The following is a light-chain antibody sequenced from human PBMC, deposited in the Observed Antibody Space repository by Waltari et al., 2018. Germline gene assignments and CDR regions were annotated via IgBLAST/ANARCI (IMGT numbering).Light chain of an antibody. Sequence: SYELPQPPPVSVSPGQTVRIICSGDELPKQYGYWYQQKTGQAPVLVIYKDNKRPSGIPVRFSGSSSGTTVTLTSSGVQAEDEADYYCQSLDSSGTYVFGTGTKVTVL. V-gene: IGLV3-25*03. CDR2: KDN. CDR3: QSLDSSGTYV. CDR1: ELPKQY. J-gene: IGLJ1*01.